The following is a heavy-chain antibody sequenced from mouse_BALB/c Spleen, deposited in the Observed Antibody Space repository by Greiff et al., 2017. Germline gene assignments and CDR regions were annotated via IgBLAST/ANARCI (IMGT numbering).Heavy chain of an antibody. V-gene: IGHV3-6*02. CDR3: ARGGPITTVVAGDY. Sequence: EVQLQQSGPGLVKPSQSLSLTCSVTGYSITSGYYWNWIRQFPGNKLEWMGYISYDGSNNYNPSLKNRISITRDTSKNQFFLKLNSVTTEDTATYYCARGGPITTVVAGDYWGQGTTLTVSS. CDR1: GYSITSGYY. J-gene: IGHJ2*01. CDR2: ISYDGSN. D-gene: IGHD1-1*01.